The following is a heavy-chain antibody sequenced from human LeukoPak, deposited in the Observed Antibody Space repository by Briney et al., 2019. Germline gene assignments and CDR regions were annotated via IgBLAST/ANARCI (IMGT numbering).Heavy chain of an antibody. J-gene: IGHJ4*02. V-gene: IGHV3-23*01. Sequence: PGGSLRLSCAASGFTFSSYAMSWVRQAPGKGLEWVSAISGSGGSTYYADSVKGRFTISRDNSKNTLYLQMNSLRAEDTAVCYCAKVPLYYYDSSGYLTYFDYWGQGTLVTVSS. D-gene: IGHD3-22*01. CDR3: AKVPLYYYDSSGYLTYFDY. CDR1: GFTFSSYA. CDR2: ISGSGGST.